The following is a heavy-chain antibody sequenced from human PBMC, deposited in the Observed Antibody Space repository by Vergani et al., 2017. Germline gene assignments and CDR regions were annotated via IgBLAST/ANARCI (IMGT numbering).Heavy chain of an antibody. J-gene: IGHJ3*02. CDR1: GFTFSSYA. D-gene: IGHD6-13*01. V-gene: IGHV3-23*01. CDR3: AKTGMGGDAFDI. CDR2: ISGSGGST. Sequence: EVQLLESGGGLVQPGGSLRLSCAASGFTFSSYAMSWVRQAPGKGLEWVSAISGSGGSTYYADSVKGRLTISRDNSKNTLYLQMNSLRAEDTAVYYCAKTGMGGDAFDIWGQGTMVTVSS.